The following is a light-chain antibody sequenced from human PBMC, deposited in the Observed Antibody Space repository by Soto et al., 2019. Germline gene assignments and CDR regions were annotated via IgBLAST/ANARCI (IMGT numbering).Light chain of an antibody. CDR2: DAS. CDR1: QSISSW. V-gene: IGKV1-5*01. J-gene: IGKJ1*01. Sequence: DIQMTQSPSTLSASVGVRVTITCRASQSISSWLAWYQQKPGKAPKLLIYDASSLVSGVSSRFSGSGSATEFTLTISTLQPDDFATYYCQQYNNYWTFGQGTKVDI. CDR3: QQYNNYWT.